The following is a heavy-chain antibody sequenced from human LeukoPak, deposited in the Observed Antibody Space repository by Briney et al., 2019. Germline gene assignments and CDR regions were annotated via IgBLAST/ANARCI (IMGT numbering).Heavy chain of an antibody. V-gene: IGHV3-53*01. CDR1: GFTVSSNY. CDR2: IYSGGST. Sequence: GGSLRLSCAASGFTVSSNYMSWVRQAPGKGLGWVSVIYSGGSTYYADSVKGRFTISRDNSKNTLYLQMNSLRAEDTAVYYCARVERTGTSLLVDYWGQGTLVTVSS. CDR3: ARVERTGTSLLVDY. D-gene: IGHD1-7*01. J-gene: IGHJ4*02.